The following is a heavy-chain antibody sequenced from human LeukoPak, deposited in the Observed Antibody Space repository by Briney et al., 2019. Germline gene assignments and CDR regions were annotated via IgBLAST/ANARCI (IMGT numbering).Heavy chain of an antibody. D-gene: IGHD3-22*01. Sequence: GGSLRLSCAASGFTFSSYSMNWVRQAPGKGLEWVSYISSSSSTIYYADSVKGRFTISRDNAKSSLYLQMNSLRAEDTAVYYCARDGYDSSGYPETLRYWGQGTLVTVSS. CDR3: ARDGYDSSGYPETLRY. V-gene: IGHV3-48*01. J-gene: IGHJ4*02. CDR2: ISSSSSTI. CDR1: GFTFSSYS.